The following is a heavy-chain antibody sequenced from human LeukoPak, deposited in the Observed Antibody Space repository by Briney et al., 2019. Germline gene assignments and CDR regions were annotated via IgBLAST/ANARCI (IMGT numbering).Heavy chain of an antibody. Sequence: PGGSLRLSCAASGFTFSGSAMHWVRQASGKGLEWVGRIRSKANSYATAYAASVKGRFTISRDDSKNTAYLQMNSLKTEDTAVYYCTITPPGYSSSWHSDYWGQGTLVTVSS. CDR3: TITPPGYSSSWHSDY. D-gene: IGHD6-13*01. CDR1: GFTFSGSA. J-gene: IGHJ4*02. V-gene: IGHV3-73*01. CDR2: IRSKANSYAT.